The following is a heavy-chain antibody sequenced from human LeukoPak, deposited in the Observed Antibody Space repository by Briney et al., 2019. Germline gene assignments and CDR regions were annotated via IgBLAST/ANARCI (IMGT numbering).Heavy chain of an antibody. J-gene: IGHJ5*01. CDR2: IHSSGST. CDR3: ARDRCEGYCTSFDS. Sequence: PSETLSLTCTVSGGSISNYYWSCIRQPAGKGLEWIGRIHSSGSTNYNPSLKSRVTISVDKSKNQFSLRLSSVIAADTAVYFCARDRCEGYCTSFDSWGQGTLVTVSP. CDR1: GGSISNYY. D-gene: IGHD2-8*01. V-gene: IGHV4-4*07.